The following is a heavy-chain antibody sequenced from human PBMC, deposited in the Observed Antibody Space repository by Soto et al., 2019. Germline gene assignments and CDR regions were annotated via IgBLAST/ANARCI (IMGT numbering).Heavy chain of an antibody. CDR1: GFTFSNYD. Sequence: GGSLRLSFSASGFTFSNYDMVWVRQAPGKGLEYISDISSNGNITYYEESVKGRFNISRDNSKKKLSIQMRSMRSEDTAMYYCVRDVVFWHWGQGTLVTVSS. CDR3: VRDVVFWH. CDR2: ISSNGNIT. D-gene: IGHD2-15*01. V-gene: IGHV3-64D*06. J-gene: IGHJ4*02.